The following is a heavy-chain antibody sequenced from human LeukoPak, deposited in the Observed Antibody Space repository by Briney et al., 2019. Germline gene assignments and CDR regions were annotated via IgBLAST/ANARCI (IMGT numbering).Heavy chain of an antibody. CDR2: IYTSGST. J-gene: IGHJ5*02. CDR1: GGSISSYY. D-gene: IGHD3-22*01. Sequence: SETLSLTCTVSGGSISSYYWSWIRQPAGKGPEWIGRIYTSGSTNYNPSLKSRVTMSVDTSKNQFSLKLSSVTAADTAVYYCARGTGRNGYYYRYNWFDPWGQGTLVTVSS. V-gene: IGHV4-4*07. CDR3: ARGTGRNGYYYRYNWFDP.